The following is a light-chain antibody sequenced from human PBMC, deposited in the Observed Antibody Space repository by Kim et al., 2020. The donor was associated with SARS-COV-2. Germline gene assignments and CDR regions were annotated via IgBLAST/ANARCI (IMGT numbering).Light chain of an antibody. CDR1: QSVSSK. V-gene: IGKV3-15*01. J-gene: IGKJ5*01. CDR3: QQYNNWPIT. CDR2: GVS. Sequence: VSPGERSTLSCRASQSVSSKLAWYQQKPGQAPRLLIYGVSTRATGIPARFSGSGSGTEFTLTINSLQSEDFAVYYCQQYNNWPITFGQGTRLEIK.